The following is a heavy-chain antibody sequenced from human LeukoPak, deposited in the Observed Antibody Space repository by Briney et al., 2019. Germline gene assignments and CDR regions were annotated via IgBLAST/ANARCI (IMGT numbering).Heavy chain of an antibody. D-gene: IGHD3-16*01. CDR2: ICSSSSTI. CDR1: GFTFSSYS. J-gene: IGHJ4*02. Sequence: GGSLRLSCAASGFTFSSYSMNWVRQAPGKGLEWVSYICSSSSTIYYADSVKGRFTISRDNAKNSLYLQMNSLRAEDTAVYYCARDIAFTPVRLEFDYWGQGTLVTVSS. CDR3: ARDIAFTPVRLEFDY. V-gene: IGHV3-48*01.